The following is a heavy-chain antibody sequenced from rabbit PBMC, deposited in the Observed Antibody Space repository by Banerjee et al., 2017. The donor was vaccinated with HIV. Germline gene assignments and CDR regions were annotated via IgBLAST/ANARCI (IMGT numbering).Heavy chain of an antibody. CDR2: IYAGSSGST. CDR1: GFIFSDNYY. D-gene: IGHD7-1*01. V-gene: IGHV1S45*01. CDR3: ARGVYAGYIGVVSYFNL. J-gene: IGHJ4*01. Sequence: QEQLEESGGDLVKPGGSLKLSCKASGFIFSDNYYMCWVRQAPGKGLEWIACIYAGSSGSTYYASWAKGRFTISKTSSTTVTLQMTSLTAADTATYFCARGVYAGYIGVVSYFNLWGQGTLVTVS.